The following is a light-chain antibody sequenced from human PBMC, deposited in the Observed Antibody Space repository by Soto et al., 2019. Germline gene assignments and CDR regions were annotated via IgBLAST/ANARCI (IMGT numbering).Light chain of an antibody. CDR2: EVS. Sequence: QSVLTQPASVSGSPGQSITISCTGTSSDVGGYNYVSWYQQHPGRAPKLMIYEVSDRPSGVSNRFSGSKSGNTASLTISGLQAEDEADYYCSSYTSSETWVFGGVTKVTVL. V-gene: IGLV2-14*01. CDR3: SSYTSSETWV. CDR1: SSDVGGYNY. J-gene: IGLJ3*02.